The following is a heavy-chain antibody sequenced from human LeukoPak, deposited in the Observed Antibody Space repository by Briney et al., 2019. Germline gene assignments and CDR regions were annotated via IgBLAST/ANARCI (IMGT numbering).Heavy chain of an antibody. J-gene: IGHJ4*02. D-gene: IGHD3-9*01. Sequence: PSETLSLTCTVSGGSISSSSYYWGWIRQPPGKGLEWIGSIYYSGSTYYNPSLKSRVTISVDTSKNQFSLKLSSVTAADTAVYYCAEDYSILTGYFGIYDYWGQGNLVTVSS. V-gene: IGHV4-39*07. CDR3: AEDYSILTGYFGIYDY. CDR2: IYYSGST. CDR1: GGSISSSSYY.